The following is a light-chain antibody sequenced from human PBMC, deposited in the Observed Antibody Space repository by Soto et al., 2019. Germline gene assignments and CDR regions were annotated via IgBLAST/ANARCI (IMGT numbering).Light chain of an antibody. Sequence: EVVLTQSPGTLSLSPGEIATLSCRASQSVSNSYLAWYQQKPGQAPRLLIYGASSRATGIPDRFSGSGSGTDLTLTISRLEPGDFAVYYCQHYDTSLIFGGGTKVDIK. V-gene: IGKV3-20*01. CDR1: QSVSNSY. J-gene: IGKJ4*01. CDR2: GAS. CDR3: QHYDTSLI.